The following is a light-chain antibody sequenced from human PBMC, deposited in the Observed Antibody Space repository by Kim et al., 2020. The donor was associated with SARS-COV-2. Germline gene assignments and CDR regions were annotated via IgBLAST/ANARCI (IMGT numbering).Light chain of an antibody. Sequence: ASVGDGVTITCRASQGINRDLALYQQRTGKVPKLLIYGASTLPSGVPSRFIGGGSGTDFTLTISGLQPEDVATYYCQKYNGAPWTFGKGTKVEIK. V-gene: IGKV1-27*01. CDR3: QKYNGAPWT. CDR1: QGINRD. J-gene: IGKJ1*01. CDR2: GAS.